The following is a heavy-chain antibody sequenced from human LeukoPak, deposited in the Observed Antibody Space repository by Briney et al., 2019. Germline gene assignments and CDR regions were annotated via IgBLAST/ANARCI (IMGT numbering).Heavy chain of an antibody. V-gene: IGHV4-38-2*02. D-gene: IGHD2-15*01. Sequence: SETLSLTCTVSGYFISSGYYWGWIRQPPGKGLQWIGSIHHSGSTYYNPSLKSRVTISVDTSKNQFSLKLSSVTAADTAVYYCARDLWYCSGGSCLPAWGQGTLVTVSS. J-gene: IGHJ1*01. CDR2: IHHSGST. CDR3: ARDLWYCSGGSCLPA. CDR1: GYFISSGYY.